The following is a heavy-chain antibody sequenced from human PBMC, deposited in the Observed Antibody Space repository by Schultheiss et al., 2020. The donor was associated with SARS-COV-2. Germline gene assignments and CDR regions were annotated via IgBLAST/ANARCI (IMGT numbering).Heavy chain of an antibody. Sequence: GESLKISCKGSGYSFTSYWIGWVRQMPGKGLEWMGIIYPGDSDTRYSPSFQGQVTISADKSISTAYLQWSSLKASDTAMYYCARHKVGYCSSTSCSLPPLYYYYYMDVWGKGTTVTVSS. CDR3: ARHKVGYCSSTSCSLPPLYYYYYMDV. CDR1: GYSFTSYW. V-gene: IGHV5-51*01. J-gene: IGHJ6*03. CDR2: IYPGDSDT. D-gene: IGHD2-2*01.